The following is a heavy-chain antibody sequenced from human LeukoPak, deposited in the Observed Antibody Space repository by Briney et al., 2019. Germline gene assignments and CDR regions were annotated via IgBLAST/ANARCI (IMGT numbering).Heavy chain of an antibody. CDR1: GYTFTGYY. CDR3: ARVRGYSSSWYPSSGWFDP. J-gene: IGHJ5*02. CDR2: INPNSGGT. D-gene: IGHD6-13*01. Sequence: ASVKVSCKASGYTFTGYYMHWGRQAPGQGLEWMGWINPNSGGTNYAQKFQGRVTMTRDTSISTAYMELSRLRSDDTAVYYCARVRGYSSSWYPSSGWFDPWGQGTLVTVSS. V-gene: IGHV1-2*02.